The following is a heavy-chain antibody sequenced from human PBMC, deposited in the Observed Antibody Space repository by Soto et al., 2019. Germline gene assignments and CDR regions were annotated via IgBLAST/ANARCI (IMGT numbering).Heavy chain of an antibody. CDR1: GFSLSTSGMC. CDR2: IDWDDAK. CDR3: ARVDMATVTTADY. J-gene: IGHJ4*02. V-gene: IGHV2-70*11. D-gene: IGHD4-17*01. Sequence: SGPTLVNPTQTLTLTCTFSGFSLSTSGMCVSWIRQPPGKALEWLARIDWDDAKYYRTSLKTRLSISKDTSKNQVVLKMTNMDPVDTATYYCARVDMATVTTADYWGQGTLVTVSS.